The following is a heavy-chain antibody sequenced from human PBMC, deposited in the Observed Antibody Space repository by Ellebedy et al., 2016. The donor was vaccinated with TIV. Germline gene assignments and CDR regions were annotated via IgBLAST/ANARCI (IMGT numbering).Heavy chain of an antibody. CDR1: GYSFTSYW. CDR3: ARHGGDSSSPLNY. J-gene: IGHJ4*02. D-gene: IGHD3-22*01. V-gene: IGHV5-10-1*01. CDR2: IDPRRIASSDSYT. Sequence: GESLKISCKGSGYSFTSYWISWVRQMPGKGLEWMGRIDPRRIASSDSYTTYIPSFQGHVTISADKSISTAYLQWSRLKASDTAIYYCARHGGDSSSPLNYWGQGTLVTVSS.